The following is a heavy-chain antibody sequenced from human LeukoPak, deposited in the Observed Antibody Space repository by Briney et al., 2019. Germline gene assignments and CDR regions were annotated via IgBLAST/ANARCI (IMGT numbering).Heavy chain of an antibody. V-gene: IGHV4-59*01. J-gene: IGHJ3*02. CDR2: IYYSGST. CDR1: GGSISSYY. CDR3: ARYGGSRSVDDAFDI. D-gene: IGHD3-16*01. Sequence: PSETLSLTCTVSGGSISSYYWSWIRQPPGKGLEWIGYIYYSGSTNYNPSLKSRVTISVDTSKNQFSLKLSSVTAADTAVYYCARYGGSRSVDDAFDIWGQGTMVTVSS.